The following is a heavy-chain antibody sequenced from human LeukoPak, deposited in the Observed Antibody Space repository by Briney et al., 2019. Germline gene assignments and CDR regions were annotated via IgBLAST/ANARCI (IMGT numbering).Heavy chain of an antibody. D-gene: IGHD4-17*01. V-gene: IGHV3-53*01. Sequence: IPPEGSLRLCCAAAGFTGSSNYRSLGRQAPGKRLWSGSVIYSGGSTYYADSMKGRFTISRDNSKNTLYLQMTSLRAEDTAVYYCASDYGDSVGAFDIWGQGTMVTVSS. J-gene: IGHJ3*02. CDR2: IYSGGST. CDR1: GFTGSSNY. CDR3: ASDYGDSVGAFDI.